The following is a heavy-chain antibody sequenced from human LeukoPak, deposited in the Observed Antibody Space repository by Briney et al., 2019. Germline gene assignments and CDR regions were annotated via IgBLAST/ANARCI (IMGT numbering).Heavy chain of an antibody. V-gene: IGHV1-18*01. D-gene: IGHD3-3*01. CDR3: ASWSDYRPFDY. CDR2: ISAYNGNT. J-gene: IGHJ4*02. CDR1: GYSFTSYD. Sequence: ASVKVSCKASGYSFTSYDISWVRQAPGQGLEWMGWISAYNGNTNYAQKLQGRVTMTTDTSTSTAYMELRSLRSDDTAVYYCASWSDYRPFDYWGQGTLVTVSS.